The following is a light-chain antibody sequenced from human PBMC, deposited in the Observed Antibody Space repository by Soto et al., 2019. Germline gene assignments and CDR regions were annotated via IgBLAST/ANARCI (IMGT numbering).Light chain of an antibody. Sequence: DIQMTQSPSSMSASVGDRVTITCRASQTITRYLNWYQQKPGKAPKLLIYAATSLQGGVPSRFSGSGSGTDFTLTITSLQPGDFATYYCQQYNSYRTFGQGTKVDIK. CDR1: QTITRY. J-gene: IGKJ1*01. V-gene: IGKV1-39*01. CDR3: QQYNSYRT. CDR2: AAT.